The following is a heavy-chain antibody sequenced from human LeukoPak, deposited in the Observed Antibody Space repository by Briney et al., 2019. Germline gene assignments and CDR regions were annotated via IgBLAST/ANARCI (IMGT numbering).Heavy chain of an antibody. Sequence: PSETLSLTCTVSGGSISSYYWSWIRQPAGKGLEWIGRIYTSGSTNYNPSLKSRVTMSVDTSKNQFSLKLSSVTAADTAVYYCARGSYDSSGYYFNYYYYYGMDVWGQGTTVTVSS. CDR2: IYTSGST. D-gene: IGHD3-22*01. V-gene: IGHV4-4*07. CDR1: GGSISSYY. J-gene: IGHJ6*02. CDR3: ARGSYDSSGYYFNYYYYYGMDV.